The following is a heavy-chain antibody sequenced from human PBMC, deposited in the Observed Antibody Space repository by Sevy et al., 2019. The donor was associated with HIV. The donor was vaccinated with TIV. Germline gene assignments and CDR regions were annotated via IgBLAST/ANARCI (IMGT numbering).Heavy chain of an antibody. CDR1: GGSLNSGSYY. J-gene: IGHJ5*02. CDR3: ALPAYGDYVGYFDP. Sequence: SETLSLTCTVSGGSLNSGSYYWSWIRQPPGKGLEWIGSISYSGSSNYNYSLKSRVTISVHTSNNQCSLKLSSVTAADTAIYYCALPAYGDYVGYFDPWGQGTLVTVSS. CDR2: ISYSGSS. V-gene: IGHV4-61*01. D-gene: IGHD4-17*01.